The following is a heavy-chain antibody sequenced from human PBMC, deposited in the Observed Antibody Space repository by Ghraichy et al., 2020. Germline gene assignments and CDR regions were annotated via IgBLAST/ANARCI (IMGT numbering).Heavy chain of an antibody. D-gene: IGHD2-2*01. V-gene: IGHV3-11*01. CDR2: ISSSGSTI. J-gene: IGHJ6*02. CDR1: GFTFSDYY. Sequence: LSLTCAASGFTFSDYYMSWIRQAPGKGLEWVSYISSSGSTIYYADSVKGRFTISRDNAKNSLYLQMNSLRAEDTAVYYCARGHVVVPAAIGDVWGQGTTVTVSS. CDR3: ARGHVVVPAAIGDV.